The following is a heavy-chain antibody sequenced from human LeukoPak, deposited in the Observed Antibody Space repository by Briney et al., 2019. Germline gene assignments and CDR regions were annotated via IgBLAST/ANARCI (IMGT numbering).Heavy chain of an antibody. Sequence: GGSLRLSCAASGFTFSNYWMTWVRQAPGKGLEWVANIKQDGSEKNYVDSVKGRFTISRDNAKNSSYLQMNSLRVDDRAVYYCARDVSAEYDSVSRIHLDCWGQGTLITVSS. V-gene: IGHV3-7*01. J-gene: IGHJ4*02. D-gene: IGHD5/OR15-5a*01. CDR3: ARDVSAEYDSVSRIHLDC. CDR2: IKQDGSEK. CDR1: GFTFSNYW.